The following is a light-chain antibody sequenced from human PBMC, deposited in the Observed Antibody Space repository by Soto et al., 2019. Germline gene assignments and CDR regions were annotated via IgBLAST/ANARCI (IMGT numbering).Light chain of an antibody. J-gene: IGKJ1*01. CDR1: QSISYW. CDR3: QQYKSYWT. CDR2: DAS. Sequence: DMQMTQSPSTLSASVGDRVTITCRASQSISYWLAWFQQKPGKAPKVLIYDASSLESGVPSRFSGSGSGTEFTLTISSLQPDDFATYYCQQYKSYWTFGQGTKVDIK. V-gene: IGKV1-5*01.